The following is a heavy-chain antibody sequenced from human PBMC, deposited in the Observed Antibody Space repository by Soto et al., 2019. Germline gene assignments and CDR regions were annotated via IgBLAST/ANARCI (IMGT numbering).Heavy chain of an antibody. Sequence: PGGSLRLSCAASGFTFSSYGMHWVRQAPGKGLEWVAVISYDGSNKYYADSVKGRFTISRDNSKNTLYLQMNSLRAEDTAVYYCAKARSVGAKPSNYYYGMDVWGQGTTVTVSS. V-gene: IGHV3-30*18. CDR2: ISYDGSNK. CDR1: GFTFSSYG. CDR3: AKARSVGAKPSNYYYGMDV. J-gene: IGHJ6*02. D-gene: IGHD1-26*01.